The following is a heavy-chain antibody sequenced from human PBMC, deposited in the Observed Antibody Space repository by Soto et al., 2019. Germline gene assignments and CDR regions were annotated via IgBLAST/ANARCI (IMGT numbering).Heavy chain of an antibody. D-gene: IGHD6-13*01. Sequence: PSVKVSCKASGYTFTGYYMHWARQAPGQGLEWMGWINPNSGGTNYAQKFQGWVTMTRDTSISTAYMELSRPRSDDTAVYYCARTGIAAAAQFDYWGQGTLVTVSS. CDR2: INPNSGGT. J-gene: IGHJ4*02. CDR3: ARTGIAAAAQFDY. V-gene: IGHV1-2*04. CDR1: GYTFTGYY.